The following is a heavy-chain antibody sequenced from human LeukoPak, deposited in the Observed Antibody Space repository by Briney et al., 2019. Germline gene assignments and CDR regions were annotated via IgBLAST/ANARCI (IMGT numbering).Heavy chain of an antibody. Sequence: PSETLSLTCTVSGGSISSYYWSWIRQPAGKGLEWIGRIYTSGSTNYNPSLKSRVTMSVDTSKNQFSLKLSSVTAADTAVYYCASLYYDSSGYYYFDYWGQGTLVTVSS. D-gene: IGHD3-22*01. V-gene: IGHV4-4*07. CDR3: ASLYYDSSGYYYFDY. J-gene: IGHJ4*02. CDR1: GGSISSYY. CDR2: IYTSGST.